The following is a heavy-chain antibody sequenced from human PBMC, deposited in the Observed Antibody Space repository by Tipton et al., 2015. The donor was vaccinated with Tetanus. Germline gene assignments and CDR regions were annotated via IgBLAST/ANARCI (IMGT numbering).Heavy chain of an antibody. CDR3: ARANFDSSKKGPFDS. CDR1: GGSFSGYY. J-gene: IGHJ4*02. V-gene: IGHV4-34*10. Sequence: TLSLTCAVYGGSFSGYYWNWIRQPPGKGLEWIGEINYSGTTNYNPSLKSRITMSRDTSTNQFSLRLTSVTAADTAVYFCARANFDSSKKGPFDSWGQGILVVVSA. CDR2: INYSGTT. D-gene: IGHD3-3*01.